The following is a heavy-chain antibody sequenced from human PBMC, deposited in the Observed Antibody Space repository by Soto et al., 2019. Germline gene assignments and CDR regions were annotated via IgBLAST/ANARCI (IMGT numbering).Heavy chain of an antibody. D-gene: IGHD2-15*01. CDR1: GFTFNNYG. CDR2: ISIDGSNK. CDR3: AKDLPGWLPSPTSSGY. Sequence: QEQLVESGGGVVQPGRSLRLSCVTSGFTFNNYGMHWVRQAPGKGLEWVALISIDGSNKYYGDSVKGRFTISRDNSKKTLYLQMNSLIGEDTAVYYCAKDLPGWLPSPTSSGYWGQGTLVTVSS. V-gene: IGHV3-30*18. J-gene: IGHJ4*02.